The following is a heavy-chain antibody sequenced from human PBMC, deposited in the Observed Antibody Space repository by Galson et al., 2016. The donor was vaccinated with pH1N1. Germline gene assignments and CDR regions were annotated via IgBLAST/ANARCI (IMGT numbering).Heavy chain of an antibody. J-gene: IGHJ4*02. CDR3: ARSARVWFDSSGYYPHYFDN. CDR2: IYPGDSDT. V-gene: IGHV5-51*01. Sequence: QSGAEVKKPGESLKISYQASGYTFTRNWIAWVRQMPGRGLEWMGMIYPGDSDTRYNPSFQGQVTISADKSISTTYLHWSSLDASDTAMYFCARSARVWFDSSGYYPHYFDNWGQGTLVTVSS. CDR1: GYTFTRNW. D-gene: IGHD3-22*01.